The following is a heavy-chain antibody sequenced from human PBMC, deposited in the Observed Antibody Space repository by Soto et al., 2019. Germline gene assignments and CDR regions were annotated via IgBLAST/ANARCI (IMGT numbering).Heavy chain of an antibody. D-gene: IGHD6-13*01. CDR3: ARYIAADGTNWFDA. V-gene: IGHV4-59*01. CDR1: GGSISIYY. Sequence: PAEALSVTSIFFGGSISIYYWSGIRQRPGKGLEWIGYIYYSGSTNYNPARKSRVTISIDTSKNQFSLKLSSVTAADTAVYYCARYIAADGTNWFDAWGQGTLVPVSS. CDR2: IYYSGST. J-gene: IGHJ5*02.